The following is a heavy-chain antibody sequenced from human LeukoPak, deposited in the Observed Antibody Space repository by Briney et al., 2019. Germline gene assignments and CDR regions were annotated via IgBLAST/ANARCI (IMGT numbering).Heavy chain of an antibody. V-gene: IGHV5-51*01. CDR2: IYPGDSDT. J-gene: IGHJ4*02. CDR1: QYKFTSYW. D-gene: IGHD3-22*01. CDR3: ARHPDPGYYDSSGYYPWDY. Sequence: GESLKISCKGSQYKFTSYWIGWVRQMPGKGLEWMGIIYPGDSDTRYSPSFQGQVTISADKSISTAYLQWSSLKASDTAMYYCARHPDPGYYDSSGYYPWDYWGQGTLVTVSS.